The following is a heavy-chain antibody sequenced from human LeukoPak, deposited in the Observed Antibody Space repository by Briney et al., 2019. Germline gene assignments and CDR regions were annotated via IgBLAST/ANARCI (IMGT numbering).Heavy chain of an antibody. J-gene: IGHJ4*02. CDR2: IRSKANSYAT. V-gene: IGHV3-73*01. CDR1: GFTFSGSA. Sequence: PGGSLRLSCAASGFTFSGSAMHWVRQASGKGLEWVGRIRSKANSYATAYAASVKGRFTISRDNSKNTLYLQMNSLRAEDTAVYYCAKSLPPYGDYPNFDYWGQGTLVTVSS. CDR3: AKSLPPYGDYPNFDY. D-gene: IGHD4-17*01.